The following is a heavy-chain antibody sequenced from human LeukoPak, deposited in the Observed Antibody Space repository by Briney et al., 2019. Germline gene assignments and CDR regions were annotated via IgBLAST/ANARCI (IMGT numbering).Heavy chain of an antibody. CDR2: ISSSSNYI. J-gene: IGHJ4*02. CDR1: GFTFSSYN. CDR3: ARRGNTGIDY. V-gene: IGHV3-21*01. Sequence: GGSLRLSCAASGFTFSSYNMNWVRQAPGKGLEWVSSISSSSNYINYADSVKGRFTISRDNAKNSLYLQMNSLRAEDTAVYYCARRGNTGIDYWGQGTLVTISS. D-gene: IGHD2/OR15-2a*01.